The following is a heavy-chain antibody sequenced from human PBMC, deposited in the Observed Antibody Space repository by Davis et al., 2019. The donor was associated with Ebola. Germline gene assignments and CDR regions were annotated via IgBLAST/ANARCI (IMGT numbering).Heavy chain of an antibody. CDR3: AKSGGLRLGVDY. J-gene: IGHJ4*02. CDR2: ISYDGSNK. D-gene: IGHD3-16*01. Sequence: GESLKISCAASGFTFSSYGMHWVRQAPGKGLEWVAVISYDGSNKYYADSVKGRFNISRDNSKNTLYLQMNSLRAEDTAVYYCAKSGGLRLGVDYWGQGTLVTVSS. CDR1: GFTFSSYG. V-gene: IGHV3-30*18.